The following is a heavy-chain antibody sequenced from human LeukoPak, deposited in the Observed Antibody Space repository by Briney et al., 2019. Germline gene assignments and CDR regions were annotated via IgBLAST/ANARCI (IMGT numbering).Heavy chain of an antibody. D-gene: IGHD3-10*02. J-gene: IGHJ6*04. CDR1: GFTFSSYA. V-gene: IGHV3-23*01. CDR3: AELGITMIGGV. Sequence: GGSLRLSYADYGFTFSSYAMRWVRRAPGKGLGWVSAISGSGGSTYYADSVKGRFTISRDNSKNTLYLQMNSLRAEDTAVYYCAELGITMIGGVWGKGTTVTISS. CDR2: ISGSGGST.